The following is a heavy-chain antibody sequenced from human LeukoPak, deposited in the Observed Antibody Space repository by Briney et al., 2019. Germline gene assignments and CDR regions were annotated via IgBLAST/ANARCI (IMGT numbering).Heavy chain of an antibody. V-gene: IGHV4-4*07. J-gene: IGHJ3*02. CDR3: ARDPHYGDILNDPFDI. CDR2: IYPSGST. CDR1: GGSFSSFY. Sequence: SETLSLTCTVSGGSFSSFYWTWIRQTAEKGLEWIGRIYPSGSTNYNPSLKNRVTMSIDTSKNQFSLKLSSVTAADTAVYFCARDPHYGDILNDPFDIWGQGTMVTVSS. D-gene: IGHD4-17*01.